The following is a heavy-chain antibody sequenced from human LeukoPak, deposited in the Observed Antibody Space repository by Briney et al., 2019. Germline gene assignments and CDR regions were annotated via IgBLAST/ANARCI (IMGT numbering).Heavy chain of an antibody. D-gene: IGHD2-15*01. J-gene: IGHJ5*02. CDR1: GGSISSYY. Sequence: SETLSLTCTVSGGSISSYYWSWLRQPAGKGLEWIGRVYTSGSTNYNPSLKSRVTMSVDTSKNQFSLKLSSVTAADTAVYYCARVNVYCSGGSCYSYNWFDPWGQGTLVTVSS. V-gene: IGHV4-4*07. CDR3: ARVNVYCSGGSCYSYNWFDP. CDR2: VYTSGST.